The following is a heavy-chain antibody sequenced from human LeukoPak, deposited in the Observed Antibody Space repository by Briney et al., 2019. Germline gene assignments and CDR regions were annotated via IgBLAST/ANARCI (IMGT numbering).Heavy chain of an antibody. V-gene: IGHV4-39*07. D-gene: IGHD6-13*01. CDR3: DLEEAGDRSSWYYWGKRESRFDWFDP. J-gene: IGHJ5*02. CDR1: GGSVSSSSDD. CDR2: IYYTGRT. Sequence: SETLSLTCTVSGGSVSSSSDDCGWIRQPPGKGLEGIVSIYYTGRTSYNASLKRRVTIYVDTSKNQLSLKLSSVTAADTAVYYCDLEEAGDRSSWYYWGKRESRFDWFDPWGQGTLVTVSS.